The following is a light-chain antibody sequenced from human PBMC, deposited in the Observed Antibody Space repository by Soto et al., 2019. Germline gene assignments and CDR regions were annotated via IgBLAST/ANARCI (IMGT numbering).Light chain of an antibody. V-gene: IGLV1-44*01. CDR1: SSNIGTNP. CDR2: SNN. Sequence: QSVLTQPPSASGTPGQRVTISCSGSSSNIGTNPVNWYQQLPGTAPKLLIHSNNQRPSGVPDRFSGSKSGTSASLAISGLQSEDEADYYCATWDDSLNGYVFGTGTKLTVL. J-gene: IGLJ1*01. CDR3: ATWDDSLNGYV.